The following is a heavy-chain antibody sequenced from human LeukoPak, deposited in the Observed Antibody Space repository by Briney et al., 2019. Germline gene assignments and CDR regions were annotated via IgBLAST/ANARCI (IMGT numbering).Heavy chain of an antibody. D-gene: IGHD3-22*01. CDR1: GFTFSNYE. J-gene: IGHJ4*02. CDR3: ARDRGYYDSSGYYYYYFDY. CDR2: ISSSGSTI. V-gene: IGHV3-48*03. Sequence: GGSLRLSCAASGFTFSNYEMNWVRHAPGKGLEWVSYISSSGSTIYYADSVKGRFTISRDNAKNSLYLQMNSLRAEDTAVYYCARDRGYYDSSGYYYYYFDYWGQGTLVTVSS.